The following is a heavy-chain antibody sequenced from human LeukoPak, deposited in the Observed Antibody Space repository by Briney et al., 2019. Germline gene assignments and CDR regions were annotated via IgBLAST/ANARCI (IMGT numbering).Heavy chain of an antibody. CDR3: AKDAYLGGQPLDY. CDR2: IRYDGSNK. D-gene: IGHD3-16*01. Sequence: GRSLRLSCAASGFTFSSYAMHWVRQAPGKGLEWVAFIRYDGSNKYYADSVKGRLTISRDNSKNTLYLQMNSLRAEDTAVYYCAKDAYLGGQPLDYWGQGTLVTVSS. CDR1: GFTFSSYA. V-gene: IGHV3-30*02. J-gene: IGHJ4*02.